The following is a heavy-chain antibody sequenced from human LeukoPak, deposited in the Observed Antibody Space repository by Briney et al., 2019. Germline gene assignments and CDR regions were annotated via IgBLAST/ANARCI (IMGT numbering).Heavy chain of an antibody. V-gene: IGHV4-59*01. CDR1: GGSISSYY. D-gene: IGHD3-16*01. CDR2: IYYSGST. J-gene: IGHJ4*02. Sequence: SETLSLTCTVSGGSISSYYWSWIRQPPGKGLEWIGYIYYSGSTNYNPSLKSRVTISVDTSKNQFSLKLSSVTAADTAVCYCARRNPQYDYVWEMDYWGQGTLVTVSS. CDR3: ARRNPQYDYVWEMDY.